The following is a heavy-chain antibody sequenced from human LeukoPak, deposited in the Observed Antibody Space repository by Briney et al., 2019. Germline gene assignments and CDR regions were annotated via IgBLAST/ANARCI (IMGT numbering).Heavy chain of an antibody. CDR1: GFTFSSYA. Sequence: PGGSLRLSCAASGFTFSSYAMSWVRQAPGKGLEWVSAISGSGGGTYYADSVRGRFTISRDNSKNTLYLQMNSLRAEDTAVYYCARENRGYNSFYRSFFYYMDVWGKGTMVTVSS. D-gene: IGHD5-18*01. CDR2: ISGSGGGT. J-gene: IGHJ6*03. CDR3: ARENRGYNSFYRSFFYYMDV. V-gene: IGHV3-23*01.